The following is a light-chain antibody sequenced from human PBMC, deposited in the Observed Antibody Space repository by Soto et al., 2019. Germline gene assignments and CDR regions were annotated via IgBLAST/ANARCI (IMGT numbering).Light chain of an antibody. J-gene: IGKJ4*01. V-gene: IGKV3-11*01. Sequence: ETVLTQSPGTLSLSPGERATLSCRASQSVSSSYLAWYQQKPGQAPRLVIYDTSNRATGIPARFSGSESGTDFTLSISSLEPEDFAVYFCQQRSSWPLTFGGGTKVDI. CDR3: QQRSSWPLT. CDR2: DTS. CDR1: QSVSSSY.